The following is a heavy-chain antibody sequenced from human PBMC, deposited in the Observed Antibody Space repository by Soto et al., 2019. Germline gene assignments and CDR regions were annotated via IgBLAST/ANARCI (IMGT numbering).Heavy chain of an antibody. CDR1: GYSISSGYY. Sequence: PSETLSLTCAVSGYSISSGYYWGWIRQPPGRGLEWIGSIYHSGSTYYNPSLKSRASMSIDTSKDQFSLSLESVTAADTAVYFCARAHAPTLPFDFWGQGTLVTVSS. V-gene: IGHV4-38-2*01. D-gene: IGHD2-15*01. CDR2: IYHSGST. CDR3: ARAHAPTLPFDF. J-gene: IGHJ4*02.